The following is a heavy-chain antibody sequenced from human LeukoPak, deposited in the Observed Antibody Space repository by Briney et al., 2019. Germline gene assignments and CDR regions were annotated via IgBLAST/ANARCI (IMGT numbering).Heavy chain of an antibody. J-gene: IGHJ4*02. D-gene: IGHD6-19*01. CDR2: TYYRSKWYS. CDR3: ARDRPNSSGWTPLDY. V-gene: IGHV6-1*01. Sequence: SQTLSLTCAISGDSVSSNTAAWNWIRQSPSRGLEWLGRTYYRSKWYSDYALSVKSRITINPDTSKNQFSLQLNSVTPEDTAVYYCARDRPNSSGWTPLDYWGQGTLVTVSS. CDR1: GDSVSSNTAA.